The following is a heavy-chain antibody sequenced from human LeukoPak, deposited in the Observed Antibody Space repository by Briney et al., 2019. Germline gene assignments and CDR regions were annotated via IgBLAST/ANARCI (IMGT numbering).Heavy chain of an antibody. CDR1: GYTFTSYG. J-gene: IGHJ4*02. CDR2: FSAYNGNT. CDR3: ARDVGRSYDLDY. Sequence: ASVKVSCKASGYTFTSYGTSWVRQAPGQGLEWWGGFSAYNGNTDYAQRLQGRVTMTIDTSTSTVSMERSLRSGDTAVYYCARDVGRSYDLDYWGQETLVTVSS. D-gene: IGHD3-16*01. V-gene: IGHV1-18*01.